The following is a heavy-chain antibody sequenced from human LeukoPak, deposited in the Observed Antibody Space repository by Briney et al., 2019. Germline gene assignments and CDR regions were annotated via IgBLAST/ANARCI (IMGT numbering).Heavy chain of an antibody. CDR3: ARETTVTTAFDY. J-gene: IGHJ4*02. V-gene: IGHV4-61*02. Sequence: PSQTLSLTCTVSGGSISIGSYYWSWIRQPAGKGLEWIGRIYTSGSTNYNPSLKSRVTISVDTSKNQSSLKLSSVTAADTAVYYCARETTVTTAFDYWGQGTLVTVSS. D-gene: IGHD4-17*01. CDR2: IYTSGST. CDR1: GGSISIGSYY.